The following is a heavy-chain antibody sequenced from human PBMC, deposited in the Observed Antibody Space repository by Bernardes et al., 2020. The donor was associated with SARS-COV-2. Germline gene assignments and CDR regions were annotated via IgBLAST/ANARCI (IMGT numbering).Heavy chain of an antibody. D-gene: IGHD3-3*01. CDR2: ISSRGVNT. V-gene: IGHV3-23*01. Sequence: GGSLRLSCAASGFSFNNYAMTWVRQAPGKGLEWVSAISSRGVNTYYADSVKGRITISRDNSKNTLDLQVNSLRAEDTAVYYCARVGGAKYYDSWGGLWAFDQWGQGTLVIVSS. CDR3: ARVGGAKYYDSWGGLWAFDQ. CDR1: GFSFNNYA. J-gene: IGHJ4*02.